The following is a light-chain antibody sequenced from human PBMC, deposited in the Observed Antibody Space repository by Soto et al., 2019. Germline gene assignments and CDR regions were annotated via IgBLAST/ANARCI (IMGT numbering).Light chain of an antibody. J-gene: IGLJ2*01. CDR2: RDN. CDR3: AAWDDSLSSPV. V-gene: IGLV1-47*01. Sequence: QSVLTQTPSASGTPGQRVIISCSGSSSNIGSNYVYWYQQLPGTAPKLLISRDNERPSGVPDRFSGSKSGTSGSLAISGLRSEDEADYYCAAWDDSLSSPVFGGGTKSPS. CDR1: SSNIGSNY.